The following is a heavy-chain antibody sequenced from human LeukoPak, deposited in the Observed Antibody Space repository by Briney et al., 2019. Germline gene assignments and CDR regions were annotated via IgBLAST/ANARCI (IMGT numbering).Heavy chain of an antibody. CDR3: ARDDIVAKYYYYGMDV. CDR2: IYTSGST. D-gene: IGHD5-12*01. J-gene: IGHJ6*02. V-gene: IGHV4-4*07. CDR1: GCSISSYY. Sequence: SETLSLTCTVSGCSISSYYWGWIRQPAGKGLEWIGRIYTSGSTNYNPSLKSRVTMSVDTSKNQFSLKLSSVTAADTAVYYCARDDIVAKYYYYGMDVWGQGTTVTVSS.